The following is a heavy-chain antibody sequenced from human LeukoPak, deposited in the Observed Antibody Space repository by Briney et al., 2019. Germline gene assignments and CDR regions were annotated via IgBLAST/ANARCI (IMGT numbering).Heavy chain of an antibody. CDR3: ASRGMGVGAESF. Sequence: GGSLRLSCAASGFTFSSYAMAWVRQAPGKGLEWVSTIGSSAGTTLYADSVKGRFTISRDNSKNTLYLQMNSLRAEDTAVYYCASRGMGVGAESFWGQGTLVTVSS. V-gene: IGHV3-23*01. D-gene: IGHD1-26*01. CDR2: IGSSAGTT. J-gene: IGHJ4*02. CDR1: GFTFSSYA.